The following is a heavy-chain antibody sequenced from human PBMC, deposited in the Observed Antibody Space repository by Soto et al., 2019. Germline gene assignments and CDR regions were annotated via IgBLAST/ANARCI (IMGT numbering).Heavy chain of an antibody. V-gene: IGHV3-48*01. Sequence: GGSLRLPCAASGFTFSSYSRNWVRQAPGKGLEWVSYISSSSSTIYYADSVTGRFTISRDNAKNSLYLQMNSLRAEDTAVYYCARVALRFLEWFSYMDVWGKGTTVTVSS. J-gene: IGHJ6*03. D-gene: IGHD3-3*01. CDR1: GFTFSSYS. CDR3: ARVALRFLEWFSYMDV. CDR2: ISSSSSTI.